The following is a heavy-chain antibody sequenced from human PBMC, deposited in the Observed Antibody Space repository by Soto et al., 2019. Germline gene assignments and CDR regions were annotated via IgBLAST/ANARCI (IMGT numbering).Heavy chain of an antibody. CDR1: GFTFSTNS. V-gene: IGHV3-23*01. J-gene: IGHJ1*01. CDR3: AKWDGYGDC. Sequence: LRLSCAAFGFTFSTNSMAWVRQTPWKGLEWVSGLSVGGDRTFYLESVKGRFNISSDTSKNVVYLQMNSLRADDTAVYFCAKWDGYGDCWGQGTRVVVSS. CDR2: LSVGGDRT. D-gene: IGHD4-17*01.